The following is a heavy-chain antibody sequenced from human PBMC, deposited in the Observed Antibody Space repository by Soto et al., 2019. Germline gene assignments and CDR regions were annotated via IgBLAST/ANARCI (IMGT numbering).Heavy chain of an antibody. CDR3: SRKRYGGSYIPFTNENWYFHL. V-gene: IGHV1-69*06. Sequence: QVQLVQSGAEVKKPGSSVKVSCKASGGNLSSYAISWVRQAPGQGLEWVGGIIPIFDTANYAQKFQGRVTITADKSTSTVYMELRSLRSQDTAVYYCSRKRYGGSYIPFTNENWYFHLWGRGSLLTVSS. D-gene: IGHD1-26*01. CDR1: GGNLSSYA. J-gene: IGHJ2*01. CDR2: IIPIFDTA.